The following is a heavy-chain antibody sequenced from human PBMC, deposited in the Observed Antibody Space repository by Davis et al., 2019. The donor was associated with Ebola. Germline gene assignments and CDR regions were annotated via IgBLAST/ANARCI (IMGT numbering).Heavy chain of an antibody. CDR2: IGGSGGDT. CDR3: AKDKRYDSNGYYYDY. Sequence: PGGSLRLSCAASGFTFSSYAMGWVRQAPGKGLEWVSTIGGSGGDTYYADSVEGRFTISRDNSKNTLYLQMNTLKADDTAIYYCAKDKRYDSNGYYYDYWGQGTLVTVSP. D-gene: IGHD3-22*01. CDR1: GFTFSSYA. J-gene: IGHJ4*02. V-gene: IGHV3-23*01.